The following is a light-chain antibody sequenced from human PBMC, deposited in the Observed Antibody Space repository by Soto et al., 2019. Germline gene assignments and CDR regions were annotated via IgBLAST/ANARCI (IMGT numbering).Light chain of an antibody. V-gene: IGKV1-5*03. Sequence: DIQMTQSPSTLSASVGDRVTITCRASQSITSWLAWYQQKPGKAPKLLIYKASILESGVPSRFSGSGSGTEFTLTISSLQPDDFATYHCQQYDSYPWTFGQGTKVEI. CDR1: QSITSW. J-gene: IGKJ1*01. CDR2: KAS. CDR3: QQYDSYPWT.